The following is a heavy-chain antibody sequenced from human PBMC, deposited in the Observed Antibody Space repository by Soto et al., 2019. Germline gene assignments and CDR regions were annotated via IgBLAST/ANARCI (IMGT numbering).Heavy chain of an antibody. CDR1: GFTFSSYG. D-gene: IGHD2-8*02. Sequence: GGSLRLSCAASGFTFSSYGMHWVRQAPGKGLEWVAVISYDGSNKYYADSVKGRFTISRDNSKNTLYLQMNSLRAEDTAVYYCAKAVVFYYYGLDVWGHGTMVTVFS. CDR3: AKAVVFYYYGLDV. V-gene: IGHV3-30*18. CDR2: ISYDGSNK. J-gene: IGHJ6*02.